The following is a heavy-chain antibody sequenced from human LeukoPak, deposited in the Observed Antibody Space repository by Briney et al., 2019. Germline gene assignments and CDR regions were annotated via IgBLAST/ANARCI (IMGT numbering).Heavy chain of an antibody. CDR2: FDPEDGET. J-gene: IGHJ4*02. D-gene: IGHD4-17*01. Sequence: ASVKVSCKVSGYTLTELSMHWVRQAPGKGLEWMGGFDPEDGETIYAQRFQGRVTMTEDTSTDTAYMELSSLRSEDTAVYYCATDPSPYGDYVRDYWGQGTLVIVSS. CDR1: GYTLTELS. CDR3: ATDPSPYGDYVRDY. V-gene: IGHV1-24*01.